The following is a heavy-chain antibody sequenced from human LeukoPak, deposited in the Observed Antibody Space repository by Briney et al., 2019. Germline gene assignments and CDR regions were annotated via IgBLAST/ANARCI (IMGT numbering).Heavy chain of an antibody. J-gene: IGHJ4*02. D-gene: IGHD6-13*01. CDR3: ARAGVAAAGPFDY. V-gene: IGHV3-21*01. CDR1: GFTFSSYS. CDR2: ISSSSSYI. Sequence: PGGSLRLSCAASGFTFSSYSMNWVRQAPGKGLEWVSSISSSSSYIYYADSVKGRFTISRDNAKNSLYLQMNSLRAEDTAVYYCARAGVAAAGPFDYWGQGTLVTVSS.